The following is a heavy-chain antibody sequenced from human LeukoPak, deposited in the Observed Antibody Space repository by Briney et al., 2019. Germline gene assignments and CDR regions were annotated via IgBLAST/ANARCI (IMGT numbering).Heavy chain of an antibody. CDR3: AREVPITLGAFDI. V-gene: IGHV3-53*01. J-gene: IGHJ3*02. D-gene: IGHD1-20*01. CDR1: GFTFSAYA. CDR2: IYSGGST. Sequence: GGSLRLSCAASGFTFSAYAMTWVRQAPGKGLEWVSVIYSGGSTYYADSVKGRFTISRDNSKNTLYLQMNSLRAEDTAVYYCAREVPITLGAFDIWGQGTMVTVSS.